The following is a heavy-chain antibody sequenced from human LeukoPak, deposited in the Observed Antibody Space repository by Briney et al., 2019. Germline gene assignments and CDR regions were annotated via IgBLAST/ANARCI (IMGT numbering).Heavy chain of an antibody. CDR2: IKSDGSVT. Sequence: GGSLRLSCAASGFTFSSYWMHWVRQAPGEGLVWVSRIKSDGSVTWYADFVKGRFTISRDNAKNMLYLKMNSLRDEDTAVYFCARDHDAVGTTIDHWGQGTLVTVSS. V-gene: IGHV3-74*01. J-gene: IGHJ4*02. CDR3: ARDHDAVGTTIDH. CDR1: GFTFSSYW. D-gene: IGHD1-14*01.